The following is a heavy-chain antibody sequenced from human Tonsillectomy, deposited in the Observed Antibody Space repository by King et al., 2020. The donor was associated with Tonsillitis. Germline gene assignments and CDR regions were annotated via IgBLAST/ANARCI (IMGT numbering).Heavy chain of an antibody. CDR2: IYNSGST. D-gene: IGHD4-17*01. V-gene: IGHV4-59*01. CDR3: AGERVTTVDYYYYMDV. J-gene: IGHJ6*03. Sequence: QLQESGPGLVKPSETLSLTCTVSGGSISSYYWSWVRQPPGKGLEWIGYIYNSGSTNYNPSLTSRVTISVDTSKNKFSLKLRSVTAADTAVYYCAGERVTTVDYYYYMDVWGKGTTVTVSS. CDR1: GGSISSYY.